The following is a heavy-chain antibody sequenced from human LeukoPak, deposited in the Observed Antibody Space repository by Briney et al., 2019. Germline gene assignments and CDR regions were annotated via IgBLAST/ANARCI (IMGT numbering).Heavy chain of an antibody. D-gene: IGHD3-22*01. CDR1: GFTFSSYW. Sequence: PGGSLRLSCAASGFTFSSYWMHWVRQAPGKGLEWVSAISGSGGSTYYADSVKGRFTISRDNSKNTLYLQMNSLRAEDTAVYYCAKTRDYYDSSGYYDAFDIWGQGTMVTVSS. CDR3: AKTRDYYDSSGYYDAFDI. V-gene: IGHV3-23*01. J-gene: IGHJ3*02. CDR2: ISGSGGST.